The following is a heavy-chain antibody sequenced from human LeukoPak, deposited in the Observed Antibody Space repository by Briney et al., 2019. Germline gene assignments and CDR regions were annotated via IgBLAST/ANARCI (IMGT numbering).Heavy chain of an antibody. V-gene: IGHV1-3*01. CDR3: ARDGRYGGVYDY. CDR2: INAGNGNT. J-gene: IGHJ4*02. Sequence: GASVKVSCKASGYTFTSYAMHWVRQAPGQRLEWMGWINAGNGNTKYSQKFQGRVTITRDTSASTAYMELSSLRSEDTAVYYCARDGRYGGVYDYWGQGTLVTVSS. CDR1: GYTFTSYA. D-gene: IGHD3-3*01.